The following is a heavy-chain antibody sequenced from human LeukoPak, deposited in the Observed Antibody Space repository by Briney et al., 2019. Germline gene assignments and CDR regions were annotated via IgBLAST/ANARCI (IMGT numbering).Heavy chain of an antibody. CDR1: GYTFTSYG. Sequence: GASVKVSCKASGYTFTSYGISWVRQAPGQGLEWMGWISAYNGNTNYAQKLQGRVTMTTDTSTSTAYMELRSLRSDDTAVYYCARDGRYHYYDSSGYYSLDYWGQGTLVTVSS. J-gene: IGHJ4*02. CDR2: ISAYNGNT. V-gene: IGHV1-18*01. D-gene: IGHD3-22*01. CDR3: ARDGRYHYYDSSGYYSLDY.